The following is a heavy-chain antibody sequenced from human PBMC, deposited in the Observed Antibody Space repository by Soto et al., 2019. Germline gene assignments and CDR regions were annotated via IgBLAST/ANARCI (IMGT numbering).Heavy chain of an antibody. J-gene: IGHJ6*02. Sequence: QITLKESGPTLVKPTQTLTLTCTFSGFSLSTSGVGVGWIRQPPGKVLEWLALIYCDDGKRYSPSLKSRLTSTKDTSQNQVVLTMTNMDPVDTATYYWAHALHPYYYYGMDVWGQGTTVTVSS. V-gene: IGHV2-5*02. CDR1: GFSLSTSGVG. CDR3: AHALHPYYYYGMDV. D-gene: IGHD1-26*01. CDR2: IYCDDGK.